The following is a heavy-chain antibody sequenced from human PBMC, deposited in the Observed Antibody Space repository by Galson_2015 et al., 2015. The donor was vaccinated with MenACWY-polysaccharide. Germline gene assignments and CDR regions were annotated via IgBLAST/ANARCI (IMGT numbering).Heavy chain of an antibody. Sequence: APGKGLEWVAVIQYDGTNKVYADSVKGRFTISRDNSRNTLYLEMNSLRAEDTAVYYCAREGSRIVFHAFDIWGQGTMVTVSS. V-gene: IGHV3-33*01. CDR2: IQYDGTNK. D-gene: IGHD2-15*01. J-gene: IGHJ3*02. CDR3: AREGSRIVFHAFDI.